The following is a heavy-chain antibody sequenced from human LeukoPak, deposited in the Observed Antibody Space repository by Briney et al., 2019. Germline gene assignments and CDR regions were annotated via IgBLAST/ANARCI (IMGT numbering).Heavy chain of an antibody. V-gene: IGHV3-74*01. Sequence: GGSLRLSCTASGFTFSNFWMGWVRQAPGKGLVWVSRINTDGSSTSYADSVKGRFTISRDNAKNTLYLQMNSLRAEDTAVYYCARVSGWNPFDYWGQGTLVTVSS. CDR1: GFTFSNFW. J-gene: IGHJ4*02. CDR3: ARVSGWNPFDY. D-gene: IGHD1-1*01. CDR2: INTDGSST.